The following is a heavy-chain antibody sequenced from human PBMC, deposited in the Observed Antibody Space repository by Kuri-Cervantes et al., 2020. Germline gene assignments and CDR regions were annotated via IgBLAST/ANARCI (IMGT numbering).Heavy chain of an antibody. CDR3: ARTITGTTWTVDYYYYYGMDV. D-gene: IGHD1-7*01. V-gene: IGHV3-30-3*01. CDR2: ISYDGSNK. J-gene: IGHJ6*02. Sequence: GESLKISCAASGFTFSSYDMHWVRQAPGKGLEWVAVISYDGSNKYYADSVKGRFTISRDNSKNTLYLQMNSLRAEDTAVYYCARTITGTTWTVDYYYYYGMDVWGQGTTVTVSS. CDR1: GFTFSSYD.